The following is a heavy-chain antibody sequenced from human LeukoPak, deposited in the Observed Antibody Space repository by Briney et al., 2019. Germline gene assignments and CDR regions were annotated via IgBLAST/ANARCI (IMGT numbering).Heavy chain of an antibody. CDR1: GFTFSSYG. CDR3: AASTIFGVVSRSFLL. CDR2: IRYDGSNK. Sequence: GGSLRLSCAASGFTFSSYGMHWVRQAPGKGLEWVAFIRYDGSNKYYADSVKGRFTISRDNSKNTLYLQMNSLRAEDTAVYYCAASTIFGVVSRSFLLWGQGTMVTVSS. J-gene: IGHJ3*01. V-gene: IGHV3-30*02. D-gene: IGHD3-3*01.